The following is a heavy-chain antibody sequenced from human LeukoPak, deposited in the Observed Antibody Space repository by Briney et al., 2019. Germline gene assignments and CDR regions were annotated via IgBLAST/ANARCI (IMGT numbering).Heavy chain of an antibody. CDR3: ARGRYSSGWYWPYYFDY. CDR2: INHSGST. Sequence: SETLSLTCAVYGGSFSGYYWSWIRQPPGKGLEWIGEINHSGSTNYNPSLKSRVTISVDTSKNQFSLKPSSVTAADTAVYYCARGRYSSGWYWPYYFDYWGQGTLVTVSS. J-gene: IGHJ4*02. D-gene: IGHD6-19*01. V-gene: IGHV4-34*01. CDR1: GGSFSGYY.